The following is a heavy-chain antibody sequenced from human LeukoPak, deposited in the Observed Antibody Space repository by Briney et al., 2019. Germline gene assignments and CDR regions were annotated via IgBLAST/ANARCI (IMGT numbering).Heavy chain of an antibody. CDR2: ISSSSSYI. CDR3: ARALPSPLYSGSYADAFDI. CDR1: GFTFSSYS. D-gene: IGHD1-26*01. V-gene: IGHV3-21*01. J-gene: IGHJ3*02. Sequence: PGGSLRLSCAASGFTFSSYSMNWVRQAPGKGLVWVSSISSSSSYIYYADSVKGRFTISRDNAKNSLYLQMNSLRAEDTAVYYCARALPSPLYSGSYADAFDIWGQGTMVTVSS.